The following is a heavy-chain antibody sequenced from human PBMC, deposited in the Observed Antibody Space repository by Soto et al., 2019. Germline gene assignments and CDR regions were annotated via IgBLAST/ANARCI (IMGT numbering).Heavy chain of an antibody. V-gene: IGHV4-31*03. CDR3: ARVPLGYCSGGSCSTHFDY. J-gene: IGHJ4*02. CDR2: IYYSGST. Sequence: PSETLSLTCTVSGGSISSGGYYWSWIRQHPWKGLEWIGYIYYSGSTYYSPSLKSRVTISVDTSKNQFSLKLSSVTAADTAVYYCARVPLGYCSGGSCSTHFDYWGQGXLVTGS. CDR1: GGSISSGGYY. D-gene: IGHD2-15*01.